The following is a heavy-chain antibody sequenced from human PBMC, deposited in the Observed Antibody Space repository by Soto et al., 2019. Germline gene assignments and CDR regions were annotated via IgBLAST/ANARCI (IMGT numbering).Heavy chain of an antibody. J-gene: IGHJ4*02. CDR2: ISGSGGST. CDR3: AKDSPPMVRGVTGAPWFLFDY. D-gene: IGHD3-10*01. Sequence: GGSLRLSCAASGFTFSSYAMSWVRQAPGKGLEWVSAISGSGGSTYYADSVEGRFTISRDNSKNTLYLQMNSLRAEDTAVYYCAKDSPPMVRGVTGAPWFLFDYWGQGTLVTVSS. CDR1: GFTFSSYA. V-gene: IGHV3-23*01.